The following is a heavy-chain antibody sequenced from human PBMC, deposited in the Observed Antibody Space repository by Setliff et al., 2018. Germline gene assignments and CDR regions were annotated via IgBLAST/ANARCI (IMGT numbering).Heavy chain of an antibody. J-gene: IGHJ4*02. V-gene: IGHV1-46*01. CDR3: ARGGMAAAGRKGVFEY. Sequence: ASVKVSCQASGYSFTGYYMHWVRQAPGQGLEWMGIIHTGGGSASYAQKFQGRVTMTSDTSTSTVYMEVNSVTSDDTAIYYCARGGMAAAGRKGVFEYWGQGTVVTVSS. CDR2: IHTGGGSA. CDR1: GYSFTGYY. D-gene: IGHD6-13*01.